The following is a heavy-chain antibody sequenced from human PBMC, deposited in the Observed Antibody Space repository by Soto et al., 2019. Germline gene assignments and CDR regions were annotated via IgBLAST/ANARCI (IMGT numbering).Heavy chain of an antibody. J-gene: IGHJ5*02. D-gene: IGHD6-13*01. CDR1: GFSLRTSGVG. CDR2: IYWNDDK. CDR3: AHRPSTSSSWYEVNNWFDP. V-gene: IGHV2-5*01. Sequence: SGPTLVNPTQTLTLTCIFSGFSLRTSGVGVGWIRQPPGKALEWLGFIYWNDDKRYSPSLKSRLTITKDTSKNQVVLTMTNMDPVDTATDYCAHRPSTSSSWYEVNNWFDPWGQGTLVTVSS.